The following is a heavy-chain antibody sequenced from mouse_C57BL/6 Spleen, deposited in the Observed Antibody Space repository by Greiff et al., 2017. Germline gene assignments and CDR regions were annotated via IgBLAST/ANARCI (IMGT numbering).Heavy chain of an antibody. Sequence: QVQLQQPGAELVKPGASVKLSCKASGYTFTSYWMQWVKQRPGQGLEWIGEIAPSDSYTNYNQKFKGKATLTVDTSSSTAYMQLSSLTSEDSAVYYCAYGNWFAYWGQGTLVTVSA. J-gene: IGHJ3*01. CDR1: GYTFTSYW. D-gene: IGHD2-1*01. V-gene: IGHV1-50*01. CDR3: AYGNWFAY. CDR2: IAPSDSYT.